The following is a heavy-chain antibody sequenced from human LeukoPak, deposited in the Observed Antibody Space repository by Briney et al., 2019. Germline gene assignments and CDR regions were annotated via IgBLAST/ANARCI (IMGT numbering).Heavy chain of an antibody. D-gene: IGHD3-22*01. CDR3: AKHSSGYYSHFDY. V-gene: IGHV3-23*01. CDR2: ISGSGGST. Sequence: GGSLRLSCAASGFTFSSYAMSWVRQAPGKGLEWVSAISGSGGSTYYADSVKGRFTISRDNSKNTLHLQMNSLRAEDTAVYYCAKHSSGYYSHFDYWGQGTLVTVSS. CDR1: GFTFSSYA. J-gene: IGHJ4*02.